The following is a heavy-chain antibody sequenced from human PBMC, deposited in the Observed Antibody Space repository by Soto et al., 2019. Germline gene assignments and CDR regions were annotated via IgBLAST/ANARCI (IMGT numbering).Heavy chain of an antibody. V-gene: IGHV3-30-3*01. CDR2: ISYDGSNK. CDR1: GFTFSSYA. Sequence: QVQLVESGGGVVQPGRSLRLSCAASGFTFSSYAMHWVRQAPGNGLEWVAVISYDGSNKYYADSVKGRFTISRDNSKNTLYLKMNILRAEDTAVYYCARGSGWIYCDCMDVWGEGTTVTVSS. J-gene: IGHJ6*04. CDR3: ARGSGWIYCDCMDV. D-gene: IGHD6-19*01.